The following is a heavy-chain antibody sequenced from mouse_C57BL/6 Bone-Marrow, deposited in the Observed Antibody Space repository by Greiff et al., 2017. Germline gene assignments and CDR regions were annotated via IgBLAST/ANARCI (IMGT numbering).Heavy chain of an antibody. CDR1: GFTFSDYG. CDR3: ARQNKGYFDV. J-gene: IGHJ1*03. Sequence: EVKLVEPGGGLVQPGGSLKLSCAASGFTFSDYGMAWVRQAPRKGPEWVAFISNLAYSIYYADTVTGRFTISRENAKNTLYLEMSSLRSEDTAMYYCARQNKGYFDVWGTGTTVTVSS. V-gene: IGHV5-15*01. CDR2: ISNLAYSI.